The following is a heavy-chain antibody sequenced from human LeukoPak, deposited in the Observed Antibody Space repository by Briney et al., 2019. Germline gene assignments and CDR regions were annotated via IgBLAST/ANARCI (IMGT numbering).Heavy chain of an antibody. V-gene: IGHV3-30*18. J-gene: IGHJ4*02. CDR1: GFTFSSYG. D-gene: IGHD1-26*01. CDR3: ANKFLGIVGATFDY. Sequence: GGSLRLSCAASGFTFSSYGMHWVRQAPGKGLEWVAVMSYDGSNKYYADSVKGRFTISRDNSKNTLYLQMNSLRAEDTAVYYCANKFLGIVGATFDYWGQGTLVTVSS. CDR2: MSYDGSNK.